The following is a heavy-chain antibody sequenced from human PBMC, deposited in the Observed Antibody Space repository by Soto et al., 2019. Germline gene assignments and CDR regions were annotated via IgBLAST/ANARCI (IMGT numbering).Heavy chain of an antibody. Sequence: QVQLVQSGAEVKKPGASVKVSCKASGYTFTSYGISWVRQAPGQGLEWMGWISAYNGNTKYAQKLQGRVTMTTDTSTSTADIVRRSQRCDDAPVYYSARHYQVRDSYNYTAYRGQGTLVTVSS. D-gene: IGHD5-12*01. V-gene: IGHV1-18*01. CDR1: GYTFTSYG. CDR3: ARHYQVRDSYNYTAY. CDR2: ISAYNGNT. J-gene: IGHJ4*02.